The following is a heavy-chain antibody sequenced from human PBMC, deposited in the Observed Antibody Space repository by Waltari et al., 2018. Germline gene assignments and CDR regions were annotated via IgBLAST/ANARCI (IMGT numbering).Heavy chain of an antibody. CDR3: ASMGYGGYGNAFGL. CDR1: GGSISPANSH. V-gene: IGHV4-31*03. CDR2: IFSTGSA. Sequence: QVQLQESGPGLVKPSQTLALTCTVSGGSISPANSHWSWVRHHPGKGLEWLGYIFSTGSAHFNPSLKSRLSISVDTSKNQISLELSSVTAADTAIYYCASMGYGGYGNAFGLWGQGTVVTVSS. D-gene: IGHD5-12*01. J-gene: IGHJ3*01.